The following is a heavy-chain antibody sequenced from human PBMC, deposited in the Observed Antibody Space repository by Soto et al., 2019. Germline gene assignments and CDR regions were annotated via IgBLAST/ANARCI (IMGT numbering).Heavy chain of an antibody. J-gene: IGHJ6*02. Sequence: SETLSLTCTVSADSVSSANYYWTWIRQPPGKGLEWIGNIYYTGSTNYNPSLKSRVTISLNTSKMQLSLKLRSVTAADTAVYYCARDHCVGGNCFSTYYGMDVWGQGTTVTVSS. CDR2: IYYTGST. CDR3: ARDHCVGGNCFSTYYGMDV. D-gene: IGHD2-15*01. V-gene: IGHV4-61*01. CDR1: ADSVSSANYY.